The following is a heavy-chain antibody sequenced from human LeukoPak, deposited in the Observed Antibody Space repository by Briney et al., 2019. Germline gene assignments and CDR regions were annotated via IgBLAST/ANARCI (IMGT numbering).Heavy chain of an antibody. CDR3: ARGRGGTVVRGYLDY. J-gene: IGHJ4*02. CDR1: VYTFTNYD. V-gene: IGHV1-8*01. CDR2: MNSNSGNT. Sequence: ASVKVSCKASVYTFTNYDIMWVRQATGQGPEWMGWMNSNSGNTGSAQKFQGRVTMTRDTSIHTAYMELHSLTSEDTAVYYCARGRGGTVVRGYLDYWGQGTLVTVSS. D-gene: IGHD3-10*01.